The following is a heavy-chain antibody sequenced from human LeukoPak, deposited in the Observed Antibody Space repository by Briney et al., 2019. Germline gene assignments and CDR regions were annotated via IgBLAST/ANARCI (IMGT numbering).Heavy chain of an antibody. J-gene: IGHJ4*02. V-gene: IGHV4-4*07. CDR3: ARQGYTASHFSQDY. D-gene: IGHD5-12*01. CDR2: IYTTGST. CDR1: GGSSNSCY. Sequence: SDTLSLTCTVSGGSSNSCYWSWVRQPAGKGLEWIGRIYTTGSTNYNPSLKSRVTMSIDTSKNQFSLNLNSVTAADTAIYYCARQGYTASHFSQDYWGQGTLVTVSS.